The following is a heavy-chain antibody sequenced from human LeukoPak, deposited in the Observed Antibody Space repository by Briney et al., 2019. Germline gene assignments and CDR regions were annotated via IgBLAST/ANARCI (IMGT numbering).Heavy chain of an antibody. CDR2: IYYSGST. CDR3: ARADPFGVVSH. CDR1: GGSISSYY. Sequence: SETLSLTCTVSGGSISSYYWSWIRQPPGKGLEWIGYIYYSGSTNYNPSLKSRVTISVDTSKNQFSLELSSVTAADTAVYYCARADPFGVVSHWGQGTLVTVSS. J-gene: IGHJ4*02. V-gene: IGHV4-59*01. D-gene: IGHD3-3*01.